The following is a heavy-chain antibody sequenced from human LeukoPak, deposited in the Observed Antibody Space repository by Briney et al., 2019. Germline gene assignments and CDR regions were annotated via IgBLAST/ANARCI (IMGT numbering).Heavy chain of an antibody. Sequence: SETLSLTCTVSGGSISSHYWSWIRQPPGKGLEWIGYIYYSGSTNYNPSLKSRVTISVDTSKNQFSLKLSSVTAADTAVYYCARGPAAAGTIDAFDIWGQGTMVTVSS. D-gene: IGHD6-13*01. CDR1: GGSISSHY. CDR2: IYYSGST. J-gene: IGHJ3*02. V-gene: IGHV4-59*11. CDR3: ARGPAAAGTIDAFDI.